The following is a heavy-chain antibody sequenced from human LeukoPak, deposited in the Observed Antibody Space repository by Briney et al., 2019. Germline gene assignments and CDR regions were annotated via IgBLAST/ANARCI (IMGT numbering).Heavy chain of an antibody. CDR3: ARGGAYYYDSSGYPLDY. CDR1: GFTFDDYG. Sequence: GGSLRLSCAASGFTFDDYGMSWVRQAPGKGLEWVSYISSSGSTIYYADSVKGRFTISRDNAKNSLYLQMNSLRAEDTAVYYCARGGAYYYDSSGYPLDYWGQGTLVTVSS. CDR2: ISSSGSTI. J-gene: IGHJ4*02. V-gene: IGHV3-48*03. D-gene: IGHD3-22*01.